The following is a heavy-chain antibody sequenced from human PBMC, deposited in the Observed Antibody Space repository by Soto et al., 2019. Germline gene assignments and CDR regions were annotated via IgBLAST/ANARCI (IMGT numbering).Heavy chain of an antibody. CDR3: ARDRPRENYGGNYYYEMDV. D-gene: IGHD4-17*01. Sequence: QVQLVQSGAEVKKPGSSVKVSCKASGGTFTTSAISWVRQAPGQGLEWMGGIIPICSTAYYAQKFQGRVTITADESTTTAYVELSSLRSEDTAVYYCARDRPRENYGGNYYYEMDVWGQGTTVTVSS. CDR2: IIPICSTA. V-gene: IGHV1-69*12. CDR1: GGTFTTSA. J-gene: IGHJ6*02.